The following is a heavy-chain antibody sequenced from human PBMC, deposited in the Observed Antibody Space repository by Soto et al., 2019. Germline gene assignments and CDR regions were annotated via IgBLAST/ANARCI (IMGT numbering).Heavy chain of an antibody. CDR3: AREGHSSSWYDYYYGMAV. CDR1: GFTFSSYW. J-gene: IGHJ6*02. V-gene: IGHV3-74*01. Sequence: GGSLRLSCAASGFTFSSYWMHWVRQAPGKGLVWVSRINSDGSSTSYADSVKGRFSISRDNAKNTLYLQMNSLRAEDTAVYYCAREGHSSSWYDYYYGMAVWGQGTTVTVSS. CDR2: INSDGSST. D-gene: IGHD6-13*01.